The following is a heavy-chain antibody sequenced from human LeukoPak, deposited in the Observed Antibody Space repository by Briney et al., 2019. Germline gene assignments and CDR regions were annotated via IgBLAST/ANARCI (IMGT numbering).Heavy chain of an antibody. Sequence: GASVKVSCKASGGTFSSYAISWVRQAPGQGLEWMGGIIPIFGTANYAQKFQGRVTITADESTSTAYMELSSLRSEDTAVCYCARDRVSADTAMVYYYYYYGMDVWGQGTTVTVSS. CDR3: ARDRVSADTAMVYYYYYYGMDV. V-gene: IGHV1-69*13. CDR2: IIPIFGTA. D-gene: IGHD5-18*01. J-gene: IGHJ6*02. CDR1: GGTFSSYA.